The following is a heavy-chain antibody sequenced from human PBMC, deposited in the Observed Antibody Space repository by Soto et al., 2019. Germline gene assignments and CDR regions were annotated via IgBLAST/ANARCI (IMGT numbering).Heavy chain of an antibody. J-gene: IGHJ4*02. D-gene: IGHD1-1*01. V-gene: IGHV1-18*01. Sequence: QVHLVQSGAEVKKPGASVKVSCKASGYTFTSYGITWVRQAPGQGLEWKGWISAHNGNTDYAQKLQGRVIVTRDTATSTGSMELRSLRSDDTAVYYCARGRYGDYWGQGALVTVSS. CDR2: ISAHNGNT. CDR1: GYTFTSYG. CDR3: ARGRYGDY.